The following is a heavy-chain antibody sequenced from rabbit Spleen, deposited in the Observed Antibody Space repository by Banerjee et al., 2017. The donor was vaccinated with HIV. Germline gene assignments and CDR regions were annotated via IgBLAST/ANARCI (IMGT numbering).Heavy chain of an antibody. V-gene: IGHV1S45*01. CDR1: GFSFSSNW. CDR2: IDTSDGDT. J-gene: IGHJ4*01. CDR3: ASAYSDVYFNL. D-gene: IGHD6-1*01. Sequence: LEESGGGLVKPGGTLTLTCTVSGFSFSSNWICWVRQAPGKGLEWIACIDTSDGDTDYANWPKGRFTVSETSSTTVTLQMTSLTAADTATYFCASAYSDVYFNLWGPGTLVTVS.